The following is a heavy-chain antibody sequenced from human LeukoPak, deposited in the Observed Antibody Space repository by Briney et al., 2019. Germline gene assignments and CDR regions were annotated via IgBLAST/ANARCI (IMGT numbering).Heavy chain of an antibody. J-gene: IGHJ4*03. CDR3: ARGPTISETGYFDY. CDR2: VNHRGDT. Sequence: SETLSLTCSVYGGSFSAYYWSGIRQSPGKGLQWIAEVNHRGDTNYNPSVKGRVTISVDTSKNQFSLKVTSLTAADTAVYYCARGPTISETGYFDYWGQGTLVTVSS. D-gene: IGHD1-1*01. V-gene: IGHV4-34*01. CDR1: GGSFSAYY.